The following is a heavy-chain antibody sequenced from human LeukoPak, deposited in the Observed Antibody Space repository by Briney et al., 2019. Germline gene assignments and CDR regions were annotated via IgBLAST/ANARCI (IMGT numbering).Heavy chain of an antibody. V-gene: IGHV3-7*01. CDR2: INQDGTEK. CDR1: GFTFTTYW. CDR3: AKVAKYYYGSETYYFFEH. D-gene: IGHD3-10*01. J-gene: IGHJ4*02. Sequence: GGSLRLSCAASGFTFTTYWMSWVRQAPGKGLEWVANINQDGTEKFYVDSVKGRFTISRDNAKNSLYLQMNSLRVEDTAVYYCAKVAKYYYGSETYYFFEHWGQGTSVTASS.